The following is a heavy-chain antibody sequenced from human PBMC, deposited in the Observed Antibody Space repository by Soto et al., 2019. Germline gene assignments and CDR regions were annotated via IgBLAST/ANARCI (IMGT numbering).Heavy chain of an antibody. CDR1: GGSVSSSTYY. J-gene: IGHJ5*02. V-gene: IGHV4-39*01. CDR2: IDYSGST. Sequence: SETRSRTWTVSGGSVSSSTYYWVWIRRPPGKGLEWIGSIDYSGSTYYNPSLKSRVTISVDTSKNQFSLRLSSVTAADTAVYYCASGYGWFDPWGQGTLVTVSS. D-gene: IGHD2-2*03. CDR3: ASGYGWFDP.